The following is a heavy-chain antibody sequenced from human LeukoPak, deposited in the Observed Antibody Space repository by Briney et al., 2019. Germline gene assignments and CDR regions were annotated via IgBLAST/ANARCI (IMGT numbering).Heavy chain of an antibody. Sequence: GGSLTLSCAASGFTFSSYEMNWVRQAPATGLEWVSFISSSGRTIYYEDSVKGRLTLSRDNAKNSLYLHMNSLRSEDTAVYYCAGGDYGDPRWYFDIWGRGTLVTVSS. CDR2: ISSSGRTI. CDR3: AGGDYGDPRWYFDI. J-gene: IGHJ2*01. CDR1: GFTFSSYE. V-gene: IGHV3-48*03. D-gene: IGHD4-17*01.